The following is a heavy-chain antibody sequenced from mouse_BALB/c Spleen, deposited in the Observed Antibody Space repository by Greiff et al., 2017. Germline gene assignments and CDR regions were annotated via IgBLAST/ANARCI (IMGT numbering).Heavy chain of an antibody. J-gene: IGHJ4*01. CDR3: ATANWDAMDY. CDR2: IWAGGST. CDR1: GFSLTSYG. V-gene: IGHV2-9*02. D-gene: IGHD4-1*01. Sequence: VKLQESGPGLVAPSQSLSITCTVSGFSLTSYGVHWVRQPPGKGLEWLGVIWAGGSTNYNSALMSRLSISKDNSKSQVFLKMNSLQTDDTAMYYCATANWDAMDYWGQGTSVTVSS.